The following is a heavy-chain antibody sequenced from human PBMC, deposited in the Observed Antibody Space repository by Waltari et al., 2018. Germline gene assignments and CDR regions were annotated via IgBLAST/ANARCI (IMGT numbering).Heavy chain of an antibody. CDR2: IMTDGSEE. CDR1: GCTLSRYW. D-gene: IGHD3-22*01. Sequence: EVQLVESGGGWVQPGGSLRLACAACGCTLSRYWLSWVRQPPGKGPEWVANIMTDGSEESYVDSVRGRFTISRDNAKNSLFLQMNSLRPEDTAVYYCARDQWFAFDIWGHGTMVTVSS. J-gene: IGHJ3*02. V-gene: IGHV3-7*01. CDR3: ARDQWFAFDI.